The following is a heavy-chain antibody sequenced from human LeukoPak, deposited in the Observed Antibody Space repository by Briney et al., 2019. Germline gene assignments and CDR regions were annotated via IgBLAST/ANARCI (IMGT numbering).Heavy chain of an antibody. J-gene: IGHJ5*02. CDR3: ARTAAGLAQP. Sequence: SETLSLTCTVYGGSISSSSYYWGWIRQPPGKGLEWIGSIYYSGSTYYIPSLKSRVTIPVDTSKNQFSLKLSSVTAADTAVYYCARTAAGLAQPWGQGTLVTVSS. CDR2: IYYSGST. V-gene: IGHV4-39*07. CDR1: GGSISSSSYY. D-gene: IGHD6-13*01.